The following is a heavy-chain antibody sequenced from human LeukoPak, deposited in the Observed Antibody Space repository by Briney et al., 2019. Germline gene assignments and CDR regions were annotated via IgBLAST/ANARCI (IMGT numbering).Heavy chain of an antibody. D-gene: IGHD3-10*01. CDR1: GFTFSSYG. J-gene: IGHJ4*02. V-gene: IGHV3-30*03. Sequence: PGRSLRLSCAASGFTFSSYGMHWVRQAPGKGLEWVAVISYDGSNKYYADSVKGRFTISRDNSKNSLYLQMNSLRAEDTAVYYCARDYYGSGSYDRFDYWGQGTLVTVSS. CDR2: ISYDGSNK. CDR3: ARDYYGSGSYDRFDY.